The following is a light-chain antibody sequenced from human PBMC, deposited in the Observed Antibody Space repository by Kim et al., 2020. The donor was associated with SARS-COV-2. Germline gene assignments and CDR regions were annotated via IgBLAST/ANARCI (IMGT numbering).Light chain of an antibody. CDR3: QKYNSASWT. Sequence: AYIGDRFPSTCRASQDIANSLAWYQQRPGKVPQVLIYAVATLQSGVPSRFSGSGSGTEFTLTIGSLQTEDVATYYCQKYNSASWTFGPGTKVDIK. V-gene: IGKV1-27*01. CDR1: QDIANS. J-gene: IGKJ1*01. CDR2: AVA.